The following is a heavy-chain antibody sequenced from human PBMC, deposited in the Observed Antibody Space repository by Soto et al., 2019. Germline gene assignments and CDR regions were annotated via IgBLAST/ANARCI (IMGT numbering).Heavy chain of an antibody. CDR3: ARVFGGYYYYMDV. CDR1: SGSISSSNW. Sequence: SETLSLTCAVSSGSISSSNWWSWVRQPPGKGLEWIGEIYHSGSTNYNPSLKSRVTISVDKSKNQFSLKLSSVTAADTAVYYCARVFGGYYYYMDVWGKGTTVTVSS. CDR2: IYHSGST. J-gene: IGHJ6*03. D-gene: IGHD1-26*01. V-gene: IGHV4-4*02.